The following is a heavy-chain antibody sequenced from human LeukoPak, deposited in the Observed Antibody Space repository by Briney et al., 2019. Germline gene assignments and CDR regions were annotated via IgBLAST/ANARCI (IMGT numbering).Heavy chain of an antibody. V-gene: IGHV1-69*05. CDR1: GGTFSSYA. D-gene: IGHD4-23*01. Sequence: SVKVSCKASGGTFSSYAISWVRQAPGQGLEWMGRIIPIFGTANYAQKFQGRVTITTDESTSTAYMELSSLRSEDTAVYYCASKEGKVVTPYYYYCMDVWGKGTTVTVSS. CDR3: ASKEGKVVTPYYYYCMDV. J-gene: IGHJ6*03. CDR2: IIPIFGTA.